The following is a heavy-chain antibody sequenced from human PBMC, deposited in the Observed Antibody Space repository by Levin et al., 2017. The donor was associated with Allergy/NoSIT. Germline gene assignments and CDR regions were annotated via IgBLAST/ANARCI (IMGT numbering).Heavy chain of an antibody. J-gene: IGHJ4*02. CDR1: GFTFSSYA. CDR3: ARDWNKCDY. D-gene: IGHD1-1*01. V-gene: IGHV3-30-3*01. CDR2: ISFDGSSI. Sequence: GGSLRLSCAASGFTFSSYAMHWVRQAPGKGLEWVAVISFDGSSIYYADSVKGRFTISRDNSKNTLYLQMNSLRAEDTAVYYCARDWNKCDYWGQGTLVTVSS.